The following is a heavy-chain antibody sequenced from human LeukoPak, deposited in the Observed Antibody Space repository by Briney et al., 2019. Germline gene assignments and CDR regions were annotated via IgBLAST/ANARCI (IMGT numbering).Heavy chain of an antibody. CDR3: ASRGYSYGSARVNYYYMDV. V-gene: IGHV3-11*01. D-gene: IGHD5-18*01. J-gene: IGHJ6*03. CDR1: GFTFSDYY. CDR2: ISSSGGTT. Sequence: GGSLRLSCAASGFTFSDYYMTWIRQAPGKGLEWVSYISSSGGTTYYADSVKGRFTISRDNAKNSLYLQMNSLRVEDTAVYYCASRGYSYGSARVNYYYMDVWGKGTTVTVSS.